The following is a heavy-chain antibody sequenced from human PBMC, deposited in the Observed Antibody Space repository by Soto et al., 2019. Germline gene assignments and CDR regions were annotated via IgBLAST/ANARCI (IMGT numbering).Heavy chain of an antibody. CDR3: ASGRPWFDY. V-gene: IGHV4-39*01. CDR1: GGYISGSSFY. J-gene: IGHJ5*01. Sequence: QLQLQESGPGLVKPSETLSLTCTVLGGYISGSSFYWGWIRQPPGKGLEWIGSIYHSGDTYYNPSLRSRVSISVDTSNNQFSLKLNSVTAADTAVYHCASGRPWFDYWGQGTLVTVSS. CDR2: IYHSGDT.